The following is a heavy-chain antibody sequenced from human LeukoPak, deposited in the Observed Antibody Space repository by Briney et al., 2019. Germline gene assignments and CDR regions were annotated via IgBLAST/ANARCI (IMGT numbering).Heavy chain of an antibody. Sequence: PGGSLRLSCAASGFTFMNYAMIWVRLAPGKGLEWLSAISDSGGNTYYADSVKGRFTISRDNSKNTLYLKMNSLRAEDTAVYYCATLRLSDHFDYWGQGTLVTVSS. CDR3: ATLRLSDHFDY. V-gene: IGHV3-23*01. D-gene: IGHD2-15*01. CDR2: ISDSGGNT. J-gene: IGHJ4*02. CDR1: GFTFMNYA.